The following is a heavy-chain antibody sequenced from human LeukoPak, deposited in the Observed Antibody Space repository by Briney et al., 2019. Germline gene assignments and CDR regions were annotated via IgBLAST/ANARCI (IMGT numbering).Heavy chain of an antibody. CDR1: GGSISSYY. V-gene: IGHV4-4*07. Sequence: SETLSLTCTVSGGSISSYYWSWIRQPAGKGLEWIGRIYTSGSTNYNPSLKSRVTMSVDTSKNQFSLKLSSVTAADTAVYYCAKDSRPISQKDTAMVPGGMDVWGQGTRVPVPS. J-gene: IGHJ6*02. CDR2: IYTSGST. D-gene: IGHD5-18*01. CDR3: AKDSRPISQKDTAMVPGGMDV.